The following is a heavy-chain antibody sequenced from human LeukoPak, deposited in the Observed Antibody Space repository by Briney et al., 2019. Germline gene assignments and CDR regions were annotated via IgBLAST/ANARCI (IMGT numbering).Heavy chain of an antibody. Sequence: GGSLRLSCAASGFTFSSYGMSWVRQAPGKGLEWVSSISSSSSYIYYADSVKGRFTISRDNSKNTLYLQMNSLRAEDTAVYYCARVGGIRGFDYWGQGTLVTVSS. V-gene: IGHV3-21*01. D-gene: IGHD6-13*01. CDR1: GFTFSSYG. CDR3: ARVGGIRGFDY. J-gene: IGHJ4*02. CDR2: ISSSSSYI.